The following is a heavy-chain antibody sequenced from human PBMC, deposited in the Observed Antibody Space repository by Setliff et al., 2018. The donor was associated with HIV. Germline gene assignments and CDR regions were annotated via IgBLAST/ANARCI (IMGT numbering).Heavy chain of an antibody. CDR1: GYTLTSYY. D-gene: IGHD6-19*01. J-gene: IGHJ6*03. V-gene: IGHV1-46*01. CDR2: INPSGGST. CDR3: ARNPRIAVAGTDYYYYMDV. Sequence: GASVKVSRKASGYTLTSYYMHWVRQAPGQGLEWMGIINPSGGSTSYAQKFQGRVTMTRDTSTSTVYMELSSLRSEYTAVYYCARNPRIAVAGTDYYYYMDVWGKGTTVTVSS.